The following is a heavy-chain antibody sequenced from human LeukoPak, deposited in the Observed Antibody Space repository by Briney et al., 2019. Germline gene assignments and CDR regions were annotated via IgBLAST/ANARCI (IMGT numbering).Heavy chain of an antibody. CDR2: INPNSGDT. J-gene: IGHJ1*01. V-gene: IGHV1-2*02. D-gene: IGHD3-22*01. CDR1: GYTFTRYY. CDR3: ARGYYDSSDFEYFQH. Sequence: ASVKVSCKASGYTFTRYYMHWVRQAPGQGLEWMGWINPNSGDTNFAQKFQGRVTMTRDTSISTVYMELSRLRSDDTAVFYCARGYYDSSDFEYFQHWGQGTLVTVSS.